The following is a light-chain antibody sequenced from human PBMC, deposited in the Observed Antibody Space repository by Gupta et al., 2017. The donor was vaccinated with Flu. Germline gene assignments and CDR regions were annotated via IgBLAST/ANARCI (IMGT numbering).Light chain of an antibody. J-gene: IGLJ3*02. CDR3: AASDYSLNGWV. CDR1: SSNIVTNT. Sequence: RVTISCSGSSSNIVTNTVSWYQQLPGTAPKLLIYSNNQRPSGVPDRFSGSKSVTSASLAISGLRSEDEADYYCAASDYSLNGWVFGGGTKLTVL. CDR2: SNN. V-gene: IGLV1-44*01.